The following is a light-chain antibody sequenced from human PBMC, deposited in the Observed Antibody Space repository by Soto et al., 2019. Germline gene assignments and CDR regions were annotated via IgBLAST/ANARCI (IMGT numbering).Light chain of an antibody. V-gene: IGKV3-20*01. CDR2: GAS. CDR1: QRVSSTF. J-gene: IGKJ4*01. CDR3: QQYGGSLT. Sequence: EVVLTQSPATLSLSPGERATLSCRASQRVSSTFLAWYQQKPGQAPRLLIYGASSRATGIPDRFCGSGSGTDFTLTISRLEPEDFAVYYCQQYGGSLTFGGGTKVEIK.